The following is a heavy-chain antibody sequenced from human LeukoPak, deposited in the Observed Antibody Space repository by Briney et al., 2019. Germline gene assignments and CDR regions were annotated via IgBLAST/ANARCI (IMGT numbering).Heavy chain of an antibody. D-gene: IGHD3-16*01. J-gene: IGHJ6*02. CDR1: GFTVSSNY. V-gene: IGHV3-66*01. CDR2: IYSGGST. CDR3: ARDWGSRGYYGMDV. Sequence: PGGSLRLSCAASGFTVSSNYMSWVRQAPGKGLEWVSVIYSGGSTYYADSVKGRFTISRDNSKNTLYLQMNSLRAEDTAVYYCARDWGSRGYYGMDVWGQGTTVTVSS.